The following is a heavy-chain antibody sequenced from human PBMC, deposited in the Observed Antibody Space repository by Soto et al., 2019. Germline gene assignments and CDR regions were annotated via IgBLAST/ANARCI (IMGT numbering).Heavy chain of an antibody. Sequence: SETLSLTCTVSGGSISSYYWSWIRQPPGKGLEWIGYIYYSGSTNYNPSLKSRVTISVDTSKNQFSLKLSSVTAADTAVYYCARAELGVANEFDYWGQGTLVTVSS. CDR2: IYYSGST. CDR1: GGSISSYY. J-gene: IGHJ4*02. V-gene: IGHV4-59*01. CDR3: ARAELGVANEFDY. D-gene: IGHD3-3*01.